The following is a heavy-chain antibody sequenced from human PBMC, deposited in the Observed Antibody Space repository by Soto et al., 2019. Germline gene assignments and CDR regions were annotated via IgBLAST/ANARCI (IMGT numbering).Heavy chain of an antibody. CDR3: ARTSGYAFDY. V-gene: IGHV3-64*01. CDR1: GFTFSTYA. J-gene: IGHJ4*02. CDR2: ISSFGGST. D-gene: IGHD5-12*01. Sequence: EVQLVESGGGLVQPGGSLRLSCAASGFTFSTYAMHWVRQAPGKGLEYVSVISSFGGSTYYANSVKGRFTISRDNSKNSLSLRMGSLRAEDMAVYYCARTSGYAFDYWGQGTLVTVSS.